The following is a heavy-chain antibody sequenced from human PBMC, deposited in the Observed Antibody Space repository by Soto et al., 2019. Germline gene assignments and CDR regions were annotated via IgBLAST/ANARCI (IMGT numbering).Heavy chain of an antibody. CDR1: GYTFTSYD. Sequence: QVQLVQSGAEVKKPGASVKVSCKASGYTFTSYDIIWVRQATGQGLEWMGWMNPSTGNTDSAEKFQGRLTMTRNTSISTVYMELSSLSVEDTAVYYCARGRIIVAGGFDPWGQGTLVTVSS. J-gene: IGHJ5*02. D-gene: IGHD6-19*01. CDR3: ARGRIIVAGGFDP. CDR2: MNPSTGNT. V-gene: IGHV1-8*01.